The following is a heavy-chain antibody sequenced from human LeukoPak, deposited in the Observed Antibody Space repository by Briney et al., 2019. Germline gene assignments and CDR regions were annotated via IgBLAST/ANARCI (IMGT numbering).Heavy chain of an antibody. D-gene: IGHD6-19*01. CDR2: ISWDGGST. CDR3: AKDKAVAGTSGYYYYGMDV. V-gene: IGHV3-43D*04. J-gene: IGHJ6*04. CDR1: GFTFGDYA. Sequence: GGSLRLSCAASGFTFGDYAMHWVRHAPGKGLEWVSLISWDGGSTYYADSVKGRFTISRDNSKNSLYLQVNSLRAEDTALYYCAKDKAVAGTSGYYYYGMDVWGKGTTVTVSS.